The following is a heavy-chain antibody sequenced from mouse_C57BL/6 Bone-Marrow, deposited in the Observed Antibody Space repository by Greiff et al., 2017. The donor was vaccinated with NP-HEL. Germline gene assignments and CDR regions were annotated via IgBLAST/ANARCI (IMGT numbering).Heavy chain of an antibody. D-gene: IGHD1-1*01. V-gene: IGHV1-82*01. J-gene: IGHJ3*01. CDR1: GYAFSSSW. Sequence: VQLVESGPELVKPGASVKISCKASGYAFSSSWMNWVKQRPGKGLEWIGRIYPGDGDTNYNGKFKGKATLTADKSSSTAYMQLSSLTSEDSAVYFCARDYYGSSYLAYWGQGTLVTVSA. CDR2: IYPGDGDT. CDR3: ARDYYGSSYLAY.